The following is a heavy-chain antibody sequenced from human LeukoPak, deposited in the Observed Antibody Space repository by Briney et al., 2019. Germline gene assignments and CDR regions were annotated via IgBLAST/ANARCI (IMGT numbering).Heavy chain of an antibody. D-gene: IGHD3-22*01. Sequence: SETLSLTCAVYGGSFSGYYWSWIRQPPGKGLEWIGEINHSGSTNYNPSLKSRVTKSVDTSKNQFSLKLSSVTAADTAVYYCARDDYYDSSGYYYFDYWGQGTLVTVSS. V-gene: IGHV4-34*01. CDR1: GGSFSGYY. CDR3: ARDDYYDSSGYYYFDY. J-gene: IGHJ4*02. CDR2: INHSGST.